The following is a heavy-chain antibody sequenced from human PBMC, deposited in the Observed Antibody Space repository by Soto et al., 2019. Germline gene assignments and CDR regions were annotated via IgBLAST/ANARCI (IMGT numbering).Heavy chain of an antibody. Sequence: QITLRESGPALVKPTQTLTLPCTFSGFSLNSRGVGVGCVRQPPGKALEWLAIVYWDDDKRYRPSMRSRLSIRKDTPKNQVVLTLTNTDPVDTATYHCVHRGPVDATGMGFDFWGQGSLVTVSS. CDR2: VYWDDDK. J-gene: IGHJ4*02. D-gene: IGHD3-9*01. CDR1: GFSLNSRGVG. V-gene: IGHV2-5*02. CDR3: VHRGPVDATGMGFDF.